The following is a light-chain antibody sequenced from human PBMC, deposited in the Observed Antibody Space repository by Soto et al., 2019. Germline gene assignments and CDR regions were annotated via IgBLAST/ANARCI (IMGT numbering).Light chain of an antibody. J-gene: IGKJ1*01. Sequence: DIVMTQSPLSLPVTPGEPASISCRSSQSPLHSNGYNYLDWYLQKPGQSPQLLIYLGSNRASGVPDRFSGSGSGTDFTLKISRVEAEDVGVYYCMQGTHWPHTFGQGTKV. V-gene: IGKV2-28*01. CDR1: QSPLHSNGYNY. CDR2: LGS. CDR3: MQGTHWPHT.